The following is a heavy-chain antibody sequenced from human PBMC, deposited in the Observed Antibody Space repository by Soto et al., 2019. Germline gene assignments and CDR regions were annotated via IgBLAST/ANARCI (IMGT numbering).Heavy chain of an antibody. Sequence: EVQLVESGGGLIQPGGSLRLSCAASGFTVSSNYMSWVRQAPGKGLEWVSTIYSGGSTFYADSVKGRFTISRDDSKNTLQLQMNSLRAEDTAVYFCASDPYGGNADWFDPGGQGALVTVSS. D-gene: IGHD2-15*01. J-gene: IGHJ5*02. CDR2: IYSGGST. V-gene: IGHV3-53*01. CDR3: ASDPYGGNADWFDP. CDR1: GFTVSSNY.